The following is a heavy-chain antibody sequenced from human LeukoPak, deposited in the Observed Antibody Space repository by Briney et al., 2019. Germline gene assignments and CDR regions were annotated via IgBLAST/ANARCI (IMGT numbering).Heavy chain of an antibody. CDR2: IYTSGST. V-gene: IGHV4-4*07. Sequence: SSETLSLNCTVYGGSISSYYWSWIRQPAGKGLEWIGRIYTSGSTNYNPSLKSRVTMSVDTSKNQFSLKLSSVTAADTAVYYCAREDSSSWPPLYYFDYWGQGTLVTVSS. CDR1: GGSISSYY. D-gene: IGHD6-13*01. CDR3: AREDSSSWPPLYYFDY. J-gene: IGHJ4*02.